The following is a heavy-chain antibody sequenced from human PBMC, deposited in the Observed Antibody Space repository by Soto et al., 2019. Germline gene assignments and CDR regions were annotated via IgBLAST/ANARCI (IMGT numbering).Heavy chain of an antibody. D-gene: IGHD2-2*01. CDR2: IIPISDTT. V-gene: IGHV1-69*01. J-gene: IGHJ6*02. CDR3: ARSQGSSTSLEIYYYYYYGMDV. CDR1: GGTFSSYA. Sequence: QVQLVQSGAEVKKPGSSVKVSCKASGGTFSSYAISWVRQAPGQGLEWMGGIIPISDTTNYAQKFQGRVTITADESTSTPYMELSSLRSEDTAVYYCARSQGSSTSLEIYYYYYYGMDVWGQGTTVTVSS.